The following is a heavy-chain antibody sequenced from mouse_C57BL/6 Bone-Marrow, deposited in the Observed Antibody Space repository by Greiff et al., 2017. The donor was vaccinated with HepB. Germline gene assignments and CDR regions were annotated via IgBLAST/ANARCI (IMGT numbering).Heavy chain of an antibody. J-gene: IGHJ4*01. CDR2: ISSGGDYI. Sequence: EVKLQESGEGLVKPGGSLKLSCAASGFTFSSYAMSWVRQTPEKRLEWVAYISSGGDYIYYADTVKGRFTISRDNARNTLYLQMSSLKSEDTAMYYCTRGLFIYSYGSSYVFGAMDYWGQGTSVTVSS. CDR3: TRGLFIYSYGSSYVFGAMDY. CDR1: GFTFSSYA. V-gene: IGHV5-9-1*02. D-gene: IGHD1-1*01.